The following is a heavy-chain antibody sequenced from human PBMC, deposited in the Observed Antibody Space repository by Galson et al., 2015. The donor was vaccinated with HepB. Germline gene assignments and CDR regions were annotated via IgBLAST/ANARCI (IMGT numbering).Heavy chain of an antibody. D-gene: IGHD4-17*01. CDR3: AKDDYGDKRAY. J-gene: IGHJ4*02. V-gene: IGHV3-9*01. CDR2: ISWNSGSI. CDR1: GFTFDDYA. Sequence: SLRLSCAASGFTFDDYAMHWVRQAPGKGLEWVSGISWNSGSIGYADSVKGRFTISRDNAKNSLYLQMNSLRAEDTALYYCAKDDYGDKRAYWGQGTLVTVSS.